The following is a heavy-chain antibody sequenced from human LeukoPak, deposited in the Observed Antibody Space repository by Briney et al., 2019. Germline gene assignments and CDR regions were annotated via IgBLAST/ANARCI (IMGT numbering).Heavy chain of an antibody. CDR3: ARGQSGSYSNAFDI. CDR2: IYSGGST. J-gene: IGHJ3*02. D-gene: IGHD1-26*01. V-gene: IGHV3-53*01. Sequence: GGSLRLSCAASGFTFSSYAMSWVRQAPGKGLEWVSVIYSGGSTYYADSVKGRFTISRDNSKNTLYLQMNSLRAEDTAVYYCARGQSGSYSNAFDIWGQGTMVTVSS. CDR1: GFTFSSYA.